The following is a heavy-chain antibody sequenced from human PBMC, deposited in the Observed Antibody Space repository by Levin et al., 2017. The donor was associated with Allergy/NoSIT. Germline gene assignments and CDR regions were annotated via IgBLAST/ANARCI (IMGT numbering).Heavy chain of an antibody. D-gene: IGHD3-3*01. Sequence: SETLSLTCTVSGGSISSYYWSWIRQPPGKGLEWIGYIYYSGSTNYNPSLKSRVTISVDTSKNQFSLKLSSVTAADTAVYYCARGDDFWSGYNPWGQGTLVTVSS. CDR3: ARGDDFWSGYNP. J-gene: IGHJ5*02. CDR1: GGSISSYY. CDR2: IYYSGST. V-gene: IGHV4-59*01.